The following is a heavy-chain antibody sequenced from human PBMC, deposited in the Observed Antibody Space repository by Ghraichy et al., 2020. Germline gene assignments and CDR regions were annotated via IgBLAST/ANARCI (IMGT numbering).Heavy chain of an antibody. CDR1: GFTFSSYA. Sequence: GGSLRLSCAASGFTFSSYAMHWVRQAPGKGLEWVAVISYDGSNKYYADSVKGRFTISRDNSKNTLYLQMNSLRAEDTAVYYCASGPDRDSSGYYPFDYWGQGTLVTVSS. V-gene: IGHV3-30-3*01. CDR3: ASGPDRDSSGYYPFDY. J-gene: IGHJ4*02. D-gene: IGHD3-22*01. CDR2: ISYDGSNK.